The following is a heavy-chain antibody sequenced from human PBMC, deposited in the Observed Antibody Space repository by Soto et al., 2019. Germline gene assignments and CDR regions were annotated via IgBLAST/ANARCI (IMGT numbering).Heavy chain of an antibody. CDR2: ISAYNGNT. J-gene: IGHJ3*02. V-gene: IGHV1-18*01. D-gene: IGHD1-26*01. Sequence: QVQLLQSGAEVKKPGASVKVSCKASGYTFNSYGVSWVRQAPGQGLEWMGWISAYNGNTNYAQKLQGRVTMTTDTSTSAADMELRSLRSDDTAVYYCARTTRGRDAFDIWGQGTMVTVSS. CDR3: ARTTRGRDAFDI. CDR1: GYTFNSYG.